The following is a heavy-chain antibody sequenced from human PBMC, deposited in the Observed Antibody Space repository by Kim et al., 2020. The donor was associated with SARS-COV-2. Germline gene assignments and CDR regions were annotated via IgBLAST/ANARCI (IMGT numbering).Heavy chain of an antibody. Sequence: AQKFQERVTITRDMSTSTAYMELSSLRSEDTAVYYCAAGPHYYDSSGLDYWGQGTLVTVSS. V-gene: IGHV1-58*01. CDR3: AAGPHYYDSSGLDY. D-gene: IGHD3-22*01. J-gene: IGHJ4*02.